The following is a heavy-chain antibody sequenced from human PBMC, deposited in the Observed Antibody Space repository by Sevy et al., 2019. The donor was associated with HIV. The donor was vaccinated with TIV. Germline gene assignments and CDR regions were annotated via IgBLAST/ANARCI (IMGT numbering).Heavy chain of an antibody. D-gene: IGHD3-10*01. CDR1: GFNFGDYP. J-gene: IGHJ5*02. CDR3: SKGGSGTGWFDP. V-gene: IGHV3-49*03. CDR2: IRSKASGGTT. Sequence: GGSLRLSCRASGFNFGDYPMSWLRQAPGKGLAWVGFIRSKASGGTTQYAASVKGRFTISRDDSESIAYLQMNSLKIEDTAVYYCSKGGSGTGWFDPWGQGTLVTVSS.